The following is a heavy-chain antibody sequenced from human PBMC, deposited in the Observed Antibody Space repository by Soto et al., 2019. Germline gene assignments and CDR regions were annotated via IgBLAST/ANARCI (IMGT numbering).Heavy chain of an antibody. D-gene: IGHD6-13*01. CDR3: AKDRYISSIEPPEIDY. V-gene: IGHV3-23*01. Sequence: GGSLRLSCAASGFIFYNYAMTWVRQAPGKGLEWVSAISASGGSIYYADSVKGRFTISRDNSKNTLYLQMSSLRADDTAVYYCAKDRYISSIEPPEIDYWGQGTPVTVSS. J-gene: IGHJ4*02. CDR1: GFIFYNYA. CDR2: ISASGGSI.